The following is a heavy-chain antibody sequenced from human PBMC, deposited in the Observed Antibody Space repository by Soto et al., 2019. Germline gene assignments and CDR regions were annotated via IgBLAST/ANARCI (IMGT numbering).Heavy chain of an antibody. Sequence: GGSLRLSCAASGFTFSSYGMHWVRQAPGKGLEWVAVISYDGSNKYYADSVKGRFTISRDNSKNTLYLQMNSLRAEDTAVYYCAKDRPPYYYGSGSPTKNWFDPWGQGTLVTVSS. D-gene: IGHD3-10*01. CDR1: GFTFSSYG. J-gene: IGHJ5*02. CDR2: ISYDGSNK. CDR3: AKDRPPYYYGSGSPTKNWFDP. V-gene: IGHV3-30*18.